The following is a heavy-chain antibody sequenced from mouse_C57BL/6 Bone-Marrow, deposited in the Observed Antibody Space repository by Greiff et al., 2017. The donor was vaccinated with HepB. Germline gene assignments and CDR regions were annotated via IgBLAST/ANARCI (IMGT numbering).Heavy chain of an antibody. V-gene: IGHV3-1*01. J-gene: IGHJ1*03. CDR1: GYSITSGYD. Sequence: ESGPGMVKPSQSLSLTCTVTGYSITSGYDWHWIRHFPGNKLEWMGYISYSGSTNYNPSLKSRIPITHDTSKNHFFLKLNSVTTEDTATYYCAREDYSSWYFDVWGTGTTVTVSS. D-gene: IGHD1-1*01. CDR2: ISYSGST. CDR3: AREDYSSWYFDV.